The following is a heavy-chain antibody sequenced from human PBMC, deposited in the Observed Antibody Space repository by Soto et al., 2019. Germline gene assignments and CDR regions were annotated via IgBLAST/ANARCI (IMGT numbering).Heavy chain of an antibody. CDR3: AREGYCSSTSCFDY. D-gene: IGHD2-2*01. CDR1: GYTFANYA. Sequence: SVKVSCKASGYTFANYAMHWVRQAPGQRLEWMGWIIAGNGNTKYSQKFQGRVTITRDTSASTAYMELRSLRSADTAVYYCAREGYCSSTSCFDYWGQGTLVTVSS. V-gene: IGHV1-3*01. J-gene: IGHJ4*02. CDR2: IIAGNGNT.